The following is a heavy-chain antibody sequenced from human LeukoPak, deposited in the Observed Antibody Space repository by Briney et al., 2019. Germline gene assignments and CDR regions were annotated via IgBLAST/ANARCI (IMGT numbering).Heavy chain of an antibody. CDR1: GFTFSSYW. CDR3: ARDRAWVGGYYIGPSFHSDAKFQDYYYYGMDV. J-gene: IGHJ6*02. V-gene: IGHV3-74*01. CDR2: INSDGSST. Sequence: GGSLRLSCAASGFTFSSYWMHWVRQAPGKGLVWVSRINSDGSSTSYADSVKGRFTISRDNAKNTLYLQMNSLRAEDTAVYYCARDRAWVGGYYIGPSFHSDAKFQDYYYYGMDVWGQGTTVTVSS. D-gene: IGHD3-3*01.